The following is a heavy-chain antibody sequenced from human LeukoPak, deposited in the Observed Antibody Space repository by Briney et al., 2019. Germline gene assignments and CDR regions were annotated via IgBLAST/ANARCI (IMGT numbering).Heavy chain of an antibody. CDR3: AKDIVGAPYYYYGMDV. V-gene: IGHV3-30*18. D-gene: IGHD1-26*01. CDR2: ISYDGSNK. J-gene: IGHJ6*02. Sequence: GGSLGLSCAASGFTFSSYGMHWVRQAPGKGLEWVAVISYDGSNKYYADSVKGRFTISRDNSKNTLYLQMNSLRAEDTAVYYCAKDIVGAPYYYYGMDVWGQGTTVTVSS. CDR1: GFTFSSYG.